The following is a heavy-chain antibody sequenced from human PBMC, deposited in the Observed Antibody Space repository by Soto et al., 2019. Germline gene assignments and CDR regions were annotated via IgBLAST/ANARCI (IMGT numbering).Heavy chain of an antibody. J-gene: IGHJ4*02. Sequence: LRLSCAASGLTLTTYTMNWVRQAPGMGLEWVSSINGRGNYKYYTDSVEGRFTISRDNAQNSLYLQMNSLRAEDTAVYYCAREDGVVGATSAFDYWGQGTLVTVSS. CDR1: GLTLTTYT. V-gene: IGHV3-21*01. D-gene: IGHD1-26*01. CDR2: INGRGNYK. CDR3: AREDGVVGATSAFDY.